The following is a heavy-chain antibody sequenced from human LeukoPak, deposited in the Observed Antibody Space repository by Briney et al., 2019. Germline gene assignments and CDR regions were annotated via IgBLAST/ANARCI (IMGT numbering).Heavy chain of an antibody. Sequence: PGGSLRLFCAASGFTFSSYAMRWVRQAPGKGLEWVSAISGSGGSTYYADSVKGRFTISRDNSKNTLYLQMNSLRAEDTAVYYCAKCPRGDDIAVDYWGQGTLVTVSS. CDR1: GFTFSSYA. J-gene: IGHJ4*02. CDR2: ISGSGGST. V-gene: IGHV3-23*01. D-gene: IGHD3-16*01. CDR3: AKCPRGDDIAVDY.